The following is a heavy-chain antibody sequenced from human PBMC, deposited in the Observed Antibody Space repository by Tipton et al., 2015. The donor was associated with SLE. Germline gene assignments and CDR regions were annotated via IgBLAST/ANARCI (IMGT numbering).Heavy chain of an antibody. CDR2: IYTSGST. CDR3: ARGDFGVAPPNWFDP. CDR1: GGSISSYY. Sequence: TLSLTCTVSGGSISSYYWSWIRQPPGKGLEWIGYIYTSGSTNYNPSLKSRATISVDTSKNQFSLKLSSVTAADTAVYYCARGDFGVAPPNWFDPWGQGTLVTVSS. D-gene: IGHD3-3*01. J-gene: IGHJ5*02. V-gene: IGHV4-4*09.